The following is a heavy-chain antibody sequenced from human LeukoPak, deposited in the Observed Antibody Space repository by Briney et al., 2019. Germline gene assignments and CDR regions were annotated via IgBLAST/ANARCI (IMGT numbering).Heavy chain of an antibody. D-gene: IGHD3-16*01. V-gene: IGHV6-1*01. CDR1: GDSVSRNSAA. CDR3: ASEIVRGSVNYDF. J-gene: IGHJ4*02. CDR2: TYYRSKWYN. Sequence: SQTLSLTCASSGDSVSRNSAAWNWIRQSPSRGLEWLGRTYYRSKWYNDYAVSVKSRITINSDTSKNQFSLQLNSVTPEDTAVYYCASEIVRGSVNYDFWGQGTLVTVSS.